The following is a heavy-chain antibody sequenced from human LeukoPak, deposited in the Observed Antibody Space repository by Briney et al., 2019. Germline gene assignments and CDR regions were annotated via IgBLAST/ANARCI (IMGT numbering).Heavy chain of an antibody. CDR2: IYAGGST. CDR3: AGQLANLPMDV. CDR1: GGSSSSYY. J-gene: IGHJ6*02. D-gene: IGHD1-1*01. Sequence: PSETLSLTCTVSGGSSSSYYWSWIRQPAGEGPEWIGRIYAGGSTIYDPSLKSRVTLSLDTSKNQFSLKLNSATAADTAVYYCAGQLANLPMDVWGQGTTVTVSS. V-gene: IGHV4-4*07.